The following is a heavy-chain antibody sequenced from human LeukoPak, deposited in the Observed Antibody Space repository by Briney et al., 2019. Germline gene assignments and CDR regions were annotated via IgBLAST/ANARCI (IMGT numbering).Heavy chain of an antibody. CDR1: GFTFGNYA. CDR3: SRYGFVGADFDY. D-gene: IGHD1-26*01. CDR2: IRSKPYGGTA. J-gene: IGHJ4*02. Sequence: GGSLRLSCTASGFTFGNYAVTWVRQAPGKVLEWVGFIRSKPYGGTAEYAASVQGRFTISRDDSKTIAYLQMNRLKTEDTAVYYCSRYGFVGADFDYWGRGTLVTVSS. V-gene: IGHV3-49*04.